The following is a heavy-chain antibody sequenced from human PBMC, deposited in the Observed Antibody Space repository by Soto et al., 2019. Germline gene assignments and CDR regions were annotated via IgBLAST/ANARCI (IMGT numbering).Heavy chain of an antibody. V-gene: IGHV1-18*01. CDR2: ISAYNGNT. J-gene: IGHJ3*02. CDR3: ARGSPNIVTGYPDAFDI. CDR1: GYTFTSYG. Sequence: ASVKVSCKASGYTFTSYGISWVRQAPGQGLEWMGWISAYNGNTNYAQKLQGRVTMTTDTSTSTAYMELRSLRSDDTAVYYCARGSPNIVTGYPDAFDIWGQGTMVTVSS. D-gene: IGHD3-9*01.